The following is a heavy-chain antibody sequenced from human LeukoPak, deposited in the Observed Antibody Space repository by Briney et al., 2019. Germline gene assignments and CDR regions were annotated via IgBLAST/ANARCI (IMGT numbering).Heavy chain of an antibody. CDR1: GDSISSSSYY. Sequence: SETLSLTCTVSGDSISSSSYYWGWIRQPPGKGLEWIGSIYYSGNTYYNASLKSQVSISIDTSKNQFSLRLTSVTAADTAVYYCARQTGSGLFILPGGQGTLVTVSS. J-gene: IGHJ4*02. CDR2: IYYSGNT. CDR3: ARQTGSGLFILP. D-gene: IGHD3/OR15-3a*01. V-gene: IGHV4-39*01.